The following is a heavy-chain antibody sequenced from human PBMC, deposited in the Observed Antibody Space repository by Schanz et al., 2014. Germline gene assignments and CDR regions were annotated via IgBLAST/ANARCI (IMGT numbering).Heavy chain of an antibody. CDR1: GLIFSNYV. CDR2: ISGSGGST. J-gene: IGHJ4*02. CDR3: ARGLIAAAGGAFDY. Sequence: EVQLLESGGGLVQPGGSLKLSCAASGLIFSNYVMSWVRQAPGKGLEWVSAISGSGGSTYYADSVKGRFTISRDNSKNTLYLQMNSLRAGDAAVYYCARGLIAAAGGAFDYWGQGTLVAVSS. V-gene: IGHV3-23*01. D-gene: IGHD6-13*01.